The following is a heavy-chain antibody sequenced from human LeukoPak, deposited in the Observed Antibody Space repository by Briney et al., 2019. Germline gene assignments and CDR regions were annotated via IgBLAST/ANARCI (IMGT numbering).Heavy chain of an antibody. Sequence: GGSLRLSCAASGFTFSSYSMNWVRQAPGKGLEWVSSISSSSSYIYYADSVKGRFTISRDNSKNTLYLEMNSLRAEDTAIYYCAKMKGHPLPKYYMDVWGQGTTVTVSS. CDR1: GFTFSSYS. D-gene: IGHD1-26*01. CDR3: AKMKGHPLPKYYMDV. CDR2: ISSSSSYI. V-gene: IGHV3-21*04. J-gene: IGHJ6*01.